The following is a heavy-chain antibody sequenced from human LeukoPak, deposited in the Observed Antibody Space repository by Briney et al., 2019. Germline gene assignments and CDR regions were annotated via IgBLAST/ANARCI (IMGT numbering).Heavy chain of an antibody. CDR2: VFYTGET. D-gene: IGHD2-21*01. Sequence: SETLSLTCTVSGGSISSYYWSWIRQPPGKGLEWIGYVFYTGETDYNPSLRSRGTISVDASKNQVSLRLTSATAADTAVYYCARHAAGVELWFEFWGQGTQVTVSS. CDR1: GGSISSYY. CDR3: ARHAAGVELWFEF. J-gene: IGHJ4*02. V-gene: IGHV4-59*08.